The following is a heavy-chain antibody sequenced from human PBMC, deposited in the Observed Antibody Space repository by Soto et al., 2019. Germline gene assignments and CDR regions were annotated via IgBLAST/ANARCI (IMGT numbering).Heavy chain of an antibody. CDR2: ISAYHGNT. Sequence: ASVKVSCKASGYTFTNYGIIWVRQAPGQGLEWMGWISAYHGNTDYAQKLQGRVTMTTDTSTSTAYMELRSLRSDDTAVYYCARDFKGSSSLPGYWGQGTLVTVSS. V-gene: IGHV1-18*01. D-gene: IGHD6-6*01. CDR3: ARDFKGSSSLPGY. J-gene: IGHJ4*02. CDR1: GYTFTNYG.